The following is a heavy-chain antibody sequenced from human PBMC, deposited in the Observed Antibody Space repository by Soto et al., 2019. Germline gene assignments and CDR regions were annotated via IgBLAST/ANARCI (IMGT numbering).Heavy chain of an antibody. Sequence: GESLKISCKGSGYSFAGYWITWVRQKPGKGLEWMGRIDPSDSQTYYSPSFRGHVTISVTKSITTVFMQWSSLRASDTVMYYCARQIYDSDTGPNFQYYFDSWGQGTPVTVSS. J-gene: IGHJ4*02. V-gene: IGHV5-10-1*01. CDR3: ARQIYDSDTGPNFQYYFDS. CDR2: IDPSDSQT. D-gene: IGHD3-22*01. CDR1: GYSFAGYW.